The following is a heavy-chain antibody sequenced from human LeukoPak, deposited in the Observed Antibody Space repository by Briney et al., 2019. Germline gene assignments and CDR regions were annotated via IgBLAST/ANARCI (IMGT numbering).Heavy chain of an antibody. CDR1: GGSISSSSYY. D-gene: IGHD6-19*01. J-gene: IGHJ4*02. V-gene: IGHV4-39*07. Sequence: PSETLSLTCTVSGGSISSSSYYWGWIRQPPGKGLEWIGTIYYSGSTYYNPSLKSRVTISVDMSKNQFSLKLSSVTAADTAVYYCARAQQTVAGAGGFDYWGQGTLVTVSS. CDR3: ARAQQTVAGAGGFDY. CDR2: IYYSGST.